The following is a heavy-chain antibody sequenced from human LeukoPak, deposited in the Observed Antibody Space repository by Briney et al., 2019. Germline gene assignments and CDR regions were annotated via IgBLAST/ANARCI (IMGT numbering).Heavy chain of an antibody. CDR2: ISGSGGST. V-gene: IGHV3-23*01. D-gene: IGHD2-2*01. CDR3: AKDIGYCTGTSCYGEAFDI. Sequence: GGSLRLSCAASGFTFSSYAMSWVRQAPGKGLEWVSGISGSGGSTYYADSVKGRFTISRDNSKNTLYLQVNSLRVEDTAVYYCAKDIGYCTGTSCYGEAFDIWGQGTMVTVSS. CDR1: GFTFSSYA. J-gene: IGHJ3*02.